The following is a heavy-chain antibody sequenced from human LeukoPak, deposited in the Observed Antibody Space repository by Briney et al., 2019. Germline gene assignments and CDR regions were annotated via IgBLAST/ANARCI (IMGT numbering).Heavy chain of an antibody. D-gene: IGHD4-17*01. CDR1: GGTFSSYA. CDR2: IIPIFGTA. V-gene: IGHV1-69*05. Sequence: SVKVSCKASGGTFSSYAISWVRQAPGQGLEWMGGIIPIFGTANYAQKFQGRVTITTDESTSTAYMELSSLRSEDTAVYYCARVVPLYGDYVVGWFDPWGQGTLVTVSS. J-gene: IGHJ5*02. CDR3: ARVVPLYGDYVVGWFDP.